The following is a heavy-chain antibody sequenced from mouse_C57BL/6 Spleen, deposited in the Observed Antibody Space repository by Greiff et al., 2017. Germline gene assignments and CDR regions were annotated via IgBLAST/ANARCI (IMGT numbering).Heavy chain of an antibody. CDR1: GFNIKDDY. J-gene: IGHJ2*01. CDR3: TRGTTVVAEFDD. V-gene: IGHV14-4*01. D-gene: IGHD1-1*01. CDR2: IDPENGDT. Sequence: EVQLQQSGAELVRPGASVKLSCTASGFNIKDDYMHWVKQRPEQGLEWIGWIDPENGDTEYASKFQGKATITADTSSNTAYLQLSSLTSEDTAVYYCTRGTTVVAEFDDWGQGTTLTVSS.